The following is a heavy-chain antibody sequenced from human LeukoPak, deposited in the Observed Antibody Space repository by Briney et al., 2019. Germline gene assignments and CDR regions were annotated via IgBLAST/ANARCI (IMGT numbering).Heavy chain of an antibody. V-gene: IGHV3-74*01. CDR1: GFALSDYW. CDR3: ARGGSGFDWGAY. J-gene: IGHJ4*02. Sequence: GGPLRLSCAASGFALSDYWMHWVHQAPGKGLIWDSRINGDGSSTSYADSVKGRFTISRDNAKNTLYLQMNSLRAEDTAVYYCARGGSGFDWGAYCGLGTLVTVSS. D-gene: IGHD5-12*01. CDR2: INGDGSST.